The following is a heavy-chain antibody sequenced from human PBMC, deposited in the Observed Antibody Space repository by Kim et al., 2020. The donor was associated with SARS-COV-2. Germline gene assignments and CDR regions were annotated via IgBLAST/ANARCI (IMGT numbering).Heavy chain of an antibody. CDR1: GFTFSNAW. D-gene: IGHD3-16*02. J-gene: IGHJ6*02. CDR2: IKSKTDGGTT. Sequence: GGSLRLSCAASGFTFSNAWMSWVRQAPGKGLEWVGRIKSKTDGGTTDYAAPVKGRFTISRDDSKNTLYLQMNSLKTEDTAVYYCTTDWPLVWGSYRSFYYYGMDVWGQGTTVTVSS. V-gene: IGHV3-15*01. CDR3: TTDWPLVWGSYRSFYYYGMDV.